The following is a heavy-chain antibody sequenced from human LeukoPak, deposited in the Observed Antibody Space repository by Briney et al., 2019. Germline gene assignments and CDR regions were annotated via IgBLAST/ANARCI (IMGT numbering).Heavy chain of an antibody. D-gene: IGHD3-9*01. V-gene: IGHV1-8*01. CDR2: MNPNSGNT. CDR3: AGAALAYFDWLLYDYYYYGMDV. Sequence: GASVKVSCKASGYTLTSYDINWVRQATGQGLEWMGWMNPNSGNTGYAQKFQGRVTMTRNTSISTAYMELSSLRSEDTAVYYCAGAALAYFDWLLYDYYYYGMDVWGQGTTVTVSS. CDR1: GYTLTSYD. J-gene: IGHJ6*02.